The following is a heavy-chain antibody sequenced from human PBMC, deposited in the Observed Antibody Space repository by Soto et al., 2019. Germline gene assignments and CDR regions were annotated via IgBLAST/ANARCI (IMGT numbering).Heavy chain of an antibody. Sequence: PGGSLRLSCAASGSTFRSYAMHWVRQAPGKGLECVAVISHDGSNKFYRDYVKGRFTISRDNSKNTLYLQINSLRYEDTAVYYCARGDREDIAVVIGVRPGEYGVDVWGQGTTVTVSS. CDR1: GSTFRSYA. V-gene: IGHV3-30-3*01. CDR3: ARGDREDIAVVIGVRPGEYGVDV. J-gene: IGHJ6*02. D-gene: IGHD2-15*01. CDR2: ISHDGSNK.